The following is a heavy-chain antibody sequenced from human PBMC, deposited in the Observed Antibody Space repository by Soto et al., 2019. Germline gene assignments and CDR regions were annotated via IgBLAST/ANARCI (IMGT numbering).Heavy chain of an antibody. D-gene: IGHD3-22*01. Sequence: RRLSGAASGFTFSCYAMSWVRQAPGKGLEVVSGISGSGGSTYYADSVKGRFTISRDHSTNTLYLQMNSLRAEDTAVYYCAKDRDARDMNYYDRSVYPESFDIGSLGTMVTVSS. CDR1: GFTFSCYA. V-gene: IGHV3-23*01. CDR2: ISGSGGST. J-gene: IGHJ3*02. CDR3: AKDRDARDMNYYDRSVYPESFDI.